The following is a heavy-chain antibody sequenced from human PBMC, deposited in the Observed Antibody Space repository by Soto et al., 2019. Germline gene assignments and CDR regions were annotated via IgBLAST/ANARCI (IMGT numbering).Heavy chain of an antibody. CDR1: GYTFTGYY. CDR2: INPNSGDT. CDR3: ARGHCSSTSCYGSDYYYGLDV. J-gene: IGHJ6*02. D-gene: IGHD2-2*01. Sequence: ASVKVSCKASGYTFTGYYMHWVRQAPGQGLEWMGWINPNSGDTSYAQKFQGRVTMTRDTSITTAYMELSRRRSDDTAVYYCARGHCSSTSCYGSDYYYGLDVWGQGTTVTVSS. V-gene: IGHV1-2*02.